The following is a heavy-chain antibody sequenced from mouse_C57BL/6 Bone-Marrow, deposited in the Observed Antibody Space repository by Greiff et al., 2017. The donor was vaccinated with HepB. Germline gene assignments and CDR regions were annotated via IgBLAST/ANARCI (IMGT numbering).Heavy chain of an antibody. CDR2: IDPSDSET. CDR3: ARHYGNFDWYFDV. CDR1: GYTFTSYW. D-gene: IGHD2-1*01. J-gene: IGHJ1*03. Sequence: QVQLKQPGAELVRPGSSVKLSCKASGYTFTSYWMHWVKQRPIQGLEWIGNIDPSDSETHYNQKFKDKATLTVDKSSSTAYMQLSSLTSEDSAVYYCARHYGNFDWYFDVWGTGTTVTVSS. V-gene: IGHV1-52*01.